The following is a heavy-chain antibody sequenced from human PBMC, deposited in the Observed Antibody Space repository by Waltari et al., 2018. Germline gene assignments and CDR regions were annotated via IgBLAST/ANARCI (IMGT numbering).Heavy chain of an antibody. J-gene: IGHJ4*02. D-gene: IGHD1-26*01. CDR1: GGSLNRGTHS. V-gene: IGHV4-39*07. CDR3: ATDPSIPGSSDDS. CDR2: IYSSGST. Sequence: QLRLQESGPGLVKPSETLSLTCTVSGGSLNRGTHSWGWIRQPPGKGLEWIGNIYSSGSTYYNPSLLSRLTISLDTAKNQFSLKLTSVTVADTAVYYCATDPSIPGSSDDSWGQGALVTVSS.